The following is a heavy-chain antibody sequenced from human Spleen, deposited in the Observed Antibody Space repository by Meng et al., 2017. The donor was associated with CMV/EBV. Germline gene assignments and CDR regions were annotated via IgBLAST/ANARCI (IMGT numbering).Heavy chain of an antibody. J-gene: IGHJ6*02. CDR3: ARVGGYKTGHYYYYGMDV. Sequence: GGSLRLSCAASGFTFSSYAMHWVRQAPGKGLEWVAVISYDGSNKYYADSVKGRFTISRDISKNTLYLQMNSLRAEDTAVYYCARVGGYKTGHYYYYGMDVWGQGTTVTVSS. D-gene: IGHD5-24*01. V-gene: IGHV3-30*04. CDR1: GFTFSSYA. CDR2: ISYDGSNK.